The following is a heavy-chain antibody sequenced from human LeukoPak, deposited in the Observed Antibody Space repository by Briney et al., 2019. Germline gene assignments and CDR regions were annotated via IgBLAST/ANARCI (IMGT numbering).Heavy chain of an antibody. V-gene: IGHV1-18*01. Sequence: GASVKVSCKASGYTFTSYGISWVRQAPGQGLEWMGWISAYNGNTNYAQKLQGRVTMTTDKSTSTAYMELSSLRSEDTAVYYCARVNEYYYGSGSYYNRLYYYYMDVWGKGTTVTVSS. CDR1: GYTFTSYG. CDR2: ISAYNGNT. D-gene: IGHD3-10*01. J-gene: IGHJ6*03. CDR3: ARVNEYYYGSGSYYNRLYYYYMDV.